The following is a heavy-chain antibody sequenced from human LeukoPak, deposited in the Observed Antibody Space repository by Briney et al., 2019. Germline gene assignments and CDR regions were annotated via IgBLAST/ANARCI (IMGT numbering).Heavy chain of an antibody. D-gene: IGHD6-6*01. CDR1: GFTFSSYS. Sequence: GGSLRLSCAASGFTFSSYSMNWVRQAPGKGLEWVSSISSSSSYIYYADSVKGRFTISRDNAKNSLYLQMNSLRAEDTAVYYCARIYSSSLPPNYEYWGQGTLVTVSS. J-gene: IGHJ4*02. V-gene: IGHV3-21*01. CDR3: ARIYSSSLPPNYEY. CDR2: ISSSSSYI.